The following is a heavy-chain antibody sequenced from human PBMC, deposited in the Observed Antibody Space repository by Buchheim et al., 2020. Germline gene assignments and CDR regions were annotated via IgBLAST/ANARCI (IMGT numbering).Heavy chain of an antibody. CDR1: GGSFRSYR. Sequence: QVQLVQSGAEVKKPGSSVKVSCKASGGSFRSYRITWVRQAPGQGLEWMGGISPVFDTPNYAQKFQGRVTISADESTSTVYMELSSLRSEDTALYYCARGLPTTLDCEITVCHSKGALDIWGQGT. V-gene: IGHV1-69*01. J-gene: IGHJ3*02. CDR2: ISPVFDTP. CDR3: ARGLPTTLDCEITVCHSKGALDI. D-gene: IGHD1/OR15-1a*01.